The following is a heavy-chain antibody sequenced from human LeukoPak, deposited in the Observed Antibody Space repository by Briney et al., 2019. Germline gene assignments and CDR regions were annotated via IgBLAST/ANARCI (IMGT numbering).Heavy chain of an antibody. CDR1: GFTFSSYS. V-gene: IGHV3-21*01. CDR3: AKGSSRSGRDCDF. CDR2: ISSSSSYI. J-gene: IGHJ4*02. D-gene: IGHD1-26*01. Sequence: PGRSLRLSCAASGFTFSSYSMNWVRQAPGKGLEWVSSISSSSSYIYYADSVKGRFTISRDNAKNSLYLQMNSLRAEDTAVYYCAKGSSRSGRDCDFWGQGALVTV.